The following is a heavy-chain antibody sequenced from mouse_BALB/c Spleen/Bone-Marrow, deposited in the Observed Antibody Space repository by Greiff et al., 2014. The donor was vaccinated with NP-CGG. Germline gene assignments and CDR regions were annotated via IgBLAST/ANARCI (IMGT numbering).Heavy chain of an antibody. J-gene: IGHJ4*01. Sequence: VQLQESGAELVKPGASVKLSCKASGYTFTSYYMYWVKQRPGQGLEWFGEINPSNGDTNFNEKFKNKATLTVDKSSSTAYMQLSSLTSEDSAVYYCSRGRRDALDYWGQGTSVTVSS. CDR2: INPSNGDT. V-gene: IGHV1S81*02. CDR3: SRGRRDALDY. CDR1: GYTFTSYY.